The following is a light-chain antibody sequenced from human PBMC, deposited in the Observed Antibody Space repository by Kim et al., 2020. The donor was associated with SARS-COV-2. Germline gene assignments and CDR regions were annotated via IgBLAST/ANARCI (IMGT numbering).Light chain of an antibody. V-gene: IGKV3-11*01. CDR3: QQRSNWPPVT. CDR1: QSVSSY. CDR2: DAS. J-gene: IGKJ4*01. Sequence: EIVLTQSPATLSLSPGERATLSCRASQSVSSYLAWYQQKPGQAPRLLIYDASNRATGSPARFSGSGSGTDFTLTISSLEPEDFAVYYCQQRSNWPPVTFGGGTKVDIK.